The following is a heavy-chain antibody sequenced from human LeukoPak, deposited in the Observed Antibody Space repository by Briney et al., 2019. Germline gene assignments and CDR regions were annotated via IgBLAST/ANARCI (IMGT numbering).Heavy chain of an antibody. CDR3: ARVPYYYDSSGYPGFDY. CDR2: INAGNGNT. V-gene: IGHV1-3*01. D-gene: IGHD3-22*01. CDR1: GYTFTNYA. Sequence: ASVKVSCKASGYTFTNYAMHWVRQPPGQRLEWMGWINAGNGNTKYSQTFQGRVTITRDTSASTAYMELSSLRSEDTAVYYCARVPYYYDSSGYPGFDYWGQGTLVTVSS. J-gene: IGHJ4*02.